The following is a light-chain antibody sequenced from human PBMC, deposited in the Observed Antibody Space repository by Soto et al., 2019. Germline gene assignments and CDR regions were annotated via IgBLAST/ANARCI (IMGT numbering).Light chain of an antibody. V-gene: IGKV3-20*01. CDR2: GAS. Sequence: IVLTQSPGTLSFSPGDRATLSCGASQSVTNNFLAWYQQKPGQAPRLLIYGASSRATGVPDRFSGSGSGTDFTLTISRLEPGDFAVYYCQQYGTPLFTFGPGTKVDIK. J-gene: IGKJ3*01. CDR3: QQYGTPLFT. CDR1: QSVTNNF.